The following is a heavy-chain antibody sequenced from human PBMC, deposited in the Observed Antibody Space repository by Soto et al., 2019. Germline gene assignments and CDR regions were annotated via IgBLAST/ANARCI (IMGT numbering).Heavy chain of an antibody. Sequence: QVQLLQSGAEVKKPGASVKVSCKASGYTFTSYGISWVRQAPGQGLEWMGWISAYNGNTNYAQKLQGRVTMTTDTSTSTAYMELRSLRSDDTAVYYCARDIVLVPAAIANWIDPWGQGTLVTVSS. CDR1: GYTFTSYG. J-gene: IGHJ5*02. CDR2: ISAYNGNT. D-gene: IGHD2-2*01. V-gene: IGHV1-18*01. CDR3: ARDIVLVPAAIANWIDP.